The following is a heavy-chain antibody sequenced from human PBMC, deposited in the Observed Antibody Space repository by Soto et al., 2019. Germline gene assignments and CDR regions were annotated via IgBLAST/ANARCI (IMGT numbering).Heavy chain of an antibody. CDR3: ARVGVSRGSFHI. D-gene: IGHD3-16*01. CDR1: GYTFTSYD. J-gene: IGHJ3*02. Sequence: GASVKVSCKASGYTFTSYDINWVRQAAGQGLEWMGWMNPSSGNKAYAQKFQGRATMTRNTSISTAYMELTSLRSEDTAIYYCARVGVSRGSFHIWGQGTMVTVSS. V-gene: IGHV1-8*01. CDR2: MNPSSGNK.